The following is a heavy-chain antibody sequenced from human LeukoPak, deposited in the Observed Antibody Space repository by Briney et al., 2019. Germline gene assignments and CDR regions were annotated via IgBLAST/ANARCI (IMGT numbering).Heavy chain of an antibody. CDR2: IYYSGST. CDR1: GGSISSYY. CDR3: ARQTFGVLYFDS. D-gene: IGHD3-10*01. Sequence: PSETLSLTCTVSGGSISSYYWSWLRQPPGKGLEWIGYIYYSGSTNYNPSLKSRVTISTDMSKNQISLKLSSVTAADTAVYYCARQTFGVLYFDSWGQGTLVIVSS. V-gene: IGHV4-59*08. J-gene: IGHJ4*02.